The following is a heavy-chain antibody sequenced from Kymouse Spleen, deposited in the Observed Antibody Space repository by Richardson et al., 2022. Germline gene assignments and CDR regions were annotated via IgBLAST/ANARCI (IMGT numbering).Heavy chain of an antibody. CDR2: ISWNSGSI. V-gene: IGHV3-9*01. Sequence: EVQLVESGGGLVQPGRSLRLSCAASGFTFDDYAMHWVRQAPGKGLEWVSGISWNSGSIGYADSVKGRFTISRDNAKNSLYLQMNSLRAEDTALYYCAKDRGYSLDAFDIWGQGTMVTVSS. D-gene: IGHD3-22*01,IGHD3-3*01,IGHD3-9*01. J-gene: IGHJ3*02. CDR1: GFTFDDYA. CDR3: AKDRGYSLDAFDI.